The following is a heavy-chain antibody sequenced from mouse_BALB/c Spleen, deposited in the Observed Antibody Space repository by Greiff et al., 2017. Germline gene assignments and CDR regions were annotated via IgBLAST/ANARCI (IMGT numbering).Heavy chain of an antibody. CDR2: INPSNGRT. J-gene: IGHJ3*01. D-gene: IGHD1-1*02. V-gene: IGHV1S81*02. CDR1: GYTFTSYW. CDR3: ARAYGGPAWFAY. Sequence: QVQLQQPGAELVKPGASVKLSCKASGYTFTSYWMHWVKQRPGQGLEWIGEINPSNGRTNYNEKFKSKATLTVDKSSSTAYMQLSSLTSEDSAVYYCARAYGGPAWFAYWGQGTLVTVSA.